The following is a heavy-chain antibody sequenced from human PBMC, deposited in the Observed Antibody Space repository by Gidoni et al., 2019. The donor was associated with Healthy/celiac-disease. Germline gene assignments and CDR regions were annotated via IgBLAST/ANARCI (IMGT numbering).Heavy chain of an antibody. CDR3: ARNRRITMVRGVPNNWFDP. CDR1: GGTFSSYA. J-gene: IGHJ5*02. Sequence: QVQLVQSGAEVQKPGSSVQVSCKASGGTFSSYAISWVRQAPGQGLEWMGGIIPIVGTANYAQKFQGRVTITADESTSTAYRELSSLRSEDTAVYYCARNRRITMVRGVPNNWFDPWGQGTLVTVSS. CDR2: IIPIVGTA. V-gene: IGHV1-69*01. D-gene: IGHD3-10*01.